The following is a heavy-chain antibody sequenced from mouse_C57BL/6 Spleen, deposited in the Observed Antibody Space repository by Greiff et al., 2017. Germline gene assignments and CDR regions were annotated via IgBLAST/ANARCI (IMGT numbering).Heavy chain of an antibody. CDR3: AREWHITTVVEGGYFDV. J-gene: IGHJ1*03. Sequence: QVQLQQSGAELARPGASVKLSCKASGYTFTSYGISWVKQRTGQGLEWIGEIYPRSGNTYYNEKFKGKATLTADKSSSTAYMELRSLTSEDSAVYVCAREWHITTVVEGGYFDVWGTGTTVTVSS. D-gene: IGHD1-1*01. CDR1: GYTFTSYG. V-gene: IGHV1-81*01. CDR2: IYPRSGNT.